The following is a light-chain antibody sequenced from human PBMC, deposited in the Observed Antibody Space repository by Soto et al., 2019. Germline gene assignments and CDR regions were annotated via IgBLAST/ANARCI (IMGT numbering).Light chain of an antibody. CDR1: QSISKN. J-gene: IGKJ2*01. Sequence: EIVMTQSPATLSVSPGETATLSCKASQSISKNVVWYQQKPGQAPRLLIYGASTRVTGIPARFTGLGSGTEFTLTISSLESEDFAVYYCQKYNYWPPYTFGQGTKVDIK. CDR2: GAS. V-gene: IGKV3-15*01. CDR3: QKYNYWPPYT.